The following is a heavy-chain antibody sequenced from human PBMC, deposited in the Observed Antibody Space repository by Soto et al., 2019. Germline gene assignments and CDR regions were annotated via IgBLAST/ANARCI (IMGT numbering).Heavy chain of an antibody. J-gene: IGHJ5*02. V-gene: IGHV1-18*01. Sequence: ASVKVSCKASGYTFTSYGISWVRQAPGQGLEWMGWISAYNGNTNYAQKLQGRVTMTTDTSTSTAYMELRSLRSDDTAVYYCERSNRTYCSSTSCYPTTAGWFDPWGQGTLVTVSS. CDR3: ERSNRTYCSSTSCYPTTAGWFDP. CDR2: ISAYNGNT. D-gene: IGHD2-2*01. CDR1: GYTFTSYG.